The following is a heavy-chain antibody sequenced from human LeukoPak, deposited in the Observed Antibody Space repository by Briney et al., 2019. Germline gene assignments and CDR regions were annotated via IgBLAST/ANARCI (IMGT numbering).Heavy chain of an antibody. CDR1: GYSFTTYG. D-gene: IGHD2-21*01. CDR2: IFSFNGNT. CDR3: ARRIGTPTDAFDI. J-gene: IGHJ3*02. V-gene: IGHV1-18*01. Sequence: ASVNVSCKSSGYSFTTYGISWVRQAPGQGLEWMGWIFSFNGNTNYAQKFQGRVSMTTDTSTSTAYLELRSLRSDDTAIYFCARRIGTPTDAFDIWGQGTVVTVCS.